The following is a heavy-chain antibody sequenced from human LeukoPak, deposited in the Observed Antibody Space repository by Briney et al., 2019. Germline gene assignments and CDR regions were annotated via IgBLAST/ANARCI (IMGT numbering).Heavy chain of an antibody. CDR1: GGTFSSYA. D-gene: IGHD3-16*01. CDR2: INPNSGGT. CDR3: AFLGPWFDP. V-gene: IGHV1-2*02. J-gene: IGHJ5*02. Sequence: ASVKVSCKASGGTFSSYAISWVRQAPGQGLEWMGWINPNSGGTNYAQKFQGRVTMTRDTSISTAYMGLSRLRSDDTAVYYCAFLGPWFDPWGQGTLVTVSS.